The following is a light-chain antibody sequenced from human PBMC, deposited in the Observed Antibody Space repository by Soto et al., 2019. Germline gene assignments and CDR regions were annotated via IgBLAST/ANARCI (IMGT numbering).Light chain of an antibody. CDR3: QQTYSTPWT. V-gene: IGKV1-39*01. J-gene: IGKJ1*01. Sequence: DIQMTQSPSSLSASVGDSVTISCRASQSISRDLTWYQQKPGKAPSLLIFGASTLQPGVTPRFSGSGSGTDFNLIINNLQPEDSATYFFQQTYSTPWTFGRGTKVEIK. CDR2: GAS. CDR1: QSISRD.